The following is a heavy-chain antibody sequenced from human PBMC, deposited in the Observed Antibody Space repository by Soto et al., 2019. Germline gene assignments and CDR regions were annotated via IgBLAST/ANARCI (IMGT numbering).Heavy chain of an antibody. CDR1: GFTFSSYS. D-gene: IGHD2-2*02. CDR3: ARDVSGDTPYYYYYGMDV. Sequence: EVQLVESGGGLVKPGGSLRLSCAASGFTFSSYSMNWVRQAPGKGLEWVSSISSSSSYIYYADSVKGRFTISRDNAKNSLYLQMNSLRAEDTAVYYCARDVSGDTPYYYYYGMDVLGQGTTVTVSS. V-gene: IGHV3-21*01. J-gene: IGHJ6*02. CDR2: ISSSSSYI.